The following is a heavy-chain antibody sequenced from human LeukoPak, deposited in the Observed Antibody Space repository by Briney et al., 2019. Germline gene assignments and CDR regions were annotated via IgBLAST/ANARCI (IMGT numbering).Heavy chain of an antibody. CDR1: GGTFSSYA. Sequence: SVKVSCKASGGTFSSYAISWVRQAPGQGLEWMGGIIPIFGTANYAQKFQGRVTITADESTSTAYMELSSLRSEDTAVYYCARGFGSGATSHYYYGMDVWGQGTTVTVSS. V-gene: IGHV1-69*01. CDR2: IIPIFGTA. D-gene: IGHD2-15*01. CDR3: ARGFGSGATSHYYYGMDV. J-gene: IGHJ6*02.